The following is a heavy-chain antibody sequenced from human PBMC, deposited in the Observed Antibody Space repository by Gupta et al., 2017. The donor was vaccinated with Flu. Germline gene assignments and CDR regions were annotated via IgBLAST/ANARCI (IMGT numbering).Heavy chain of an antibody. CDR3: AKDRSGNPAIDY. D-gene: IGHD6-13*01. J-gene: IGHJ4*02. Sequence: GWVSTVGAGGDRTYYADSVMGRFTISRDNSKNTVYLQMNSRRGDDTAVYYCAKDRSGNPAIDYWGQGTLVTVSA. CDR2: VGAGGDRT. V-gene: IGHV3-23*01.